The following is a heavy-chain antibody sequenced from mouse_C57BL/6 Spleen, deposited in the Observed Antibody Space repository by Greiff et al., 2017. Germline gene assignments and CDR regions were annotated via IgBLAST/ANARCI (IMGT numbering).Heavy chain of an antibody. CDR3: ARSPVVAKLDY. CDR1: GYTFTSYW. J-gene: IGHJ2*01. V-gene: IGHV1-52*01. D-gene: IGHD1-1*01. Sequence: QVQLQQPGAELVRPGSSVKLSCKASGYTFTSYWMHWVKQRPIQGLEWIGNIDPSDSETNYNQKFKDKATLTVDKSSSTAYMQLSSLTSEDSAVYYCARSPVVAKLDYWGQGTTLTVSS. CDR2: IDPSDSET.